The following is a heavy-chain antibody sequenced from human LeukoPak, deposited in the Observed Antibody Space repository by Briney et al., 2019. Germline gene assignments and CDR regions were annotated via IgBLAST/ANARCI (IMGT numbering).Heavy chain of an antibody. CDR2: IKSKTDDQTK. J-gene: IGHJ4*02. CDR3: TTDRERYFDWSSPYYFDY. V-gene: IGHV3-15*01. CDR1: GFTLSNSW. D-gene: IGHD3-9*01. Sequence: PVGYPILPRPSPGFTLSNSWMSRVPQAPGKGLEWVGRIKSKTDDQTKDYAAPWKGRITIPGEESKNTLYLRMNSMNTEDTAVYYCTTDRERYFDWSSPYYFDYWGQGTLVTVSS.